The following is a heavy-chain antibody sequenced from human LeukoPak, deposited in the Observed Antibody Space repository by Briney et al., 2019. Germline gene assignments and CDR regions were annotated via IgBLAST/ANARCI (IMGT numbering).Heavy chain of an antibody. J-gene: IGHJ4*02. CDR2: INTNSGNT. CDR1: GYTFTNYG. D-gene: IGHD1-26*01. CDR3: ARKIVGVYSYDY. Sequence: GASVKVSCKASGYTFTNYGITWVRQAPGQGLEYLGWINTNSGNTYYAQKLQDRVTMTTDTSTSTAYMELRSLRSDDTAVYYCARKIVGVYSYDYWGQGTLVTVPS. V-gene: IGHV1-18*01.